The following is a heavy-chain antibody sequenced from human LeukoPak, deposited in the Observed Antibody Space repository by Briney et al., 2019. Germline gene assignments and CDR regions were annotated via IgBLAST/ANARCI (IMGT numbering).Heavy chain of an antibody. CDR1: GYTFTGYY. D-gene: IGHD6-19*01. J-gene: IGHJ4*02. CDR3: ARDRGIAVANVDFDY. V-gene: IGHV1-2*02. CDR2: INPKNGDT. Sequence: ASVKGSCKASGYTFTGYYMHWVRQAPGQGLEWMGWINPKNGDTNYAQKFQDRVIMTRDTSISTAYMELSRLRPDDTAVYYCARDRGIAVANVDFDYWGQGTLVTVSS.